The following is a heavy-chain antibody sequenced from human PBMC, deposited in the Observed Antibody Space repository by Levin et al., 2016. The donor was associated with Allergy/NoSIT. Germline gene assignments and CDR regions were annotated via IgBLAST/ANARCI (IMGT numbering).Heavy chain of an antibody. J-gene: IGHJ6*03. D-gene: IGHD2-15*01. CDR3: AREGGTNSAGYYMDV. CDR2: INPNSGGT. Sequence: WVRQAPGQGLEWMGWINPNSGGTNYAQKFQGWVTMTRDTSISTAYMELSRLRSDDTAVYYCAREGGTNSAGYYMDVWGKGTTVTVSS. V-gene: IGHV1-2*04.